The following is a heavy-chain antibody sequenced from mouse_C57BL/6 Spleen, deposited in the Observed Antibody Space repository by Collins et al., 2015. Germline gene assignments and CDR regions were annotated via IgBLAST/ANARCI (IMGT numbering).Heavy chain of an antibody. V-gene: IGHV1-82*01. CDR3: VRGVTMIYAMDY. CDR2: IYPGDGDT. CDR1: GYAFSTSR. D-gene: IGHD2-4*01. Sequence: QVQLQQSGPELVKPGASVKISCKASGYAFSTSRMSWVKQRPGQGLEWIGRIYPGDGDTNYNGKFKGKATLTADKSSSTAYMQLSGLTSVDSAVYFCVRGVTMIYAMDYWGQGTSVTVSS. J-gene: IGHJ4*01.